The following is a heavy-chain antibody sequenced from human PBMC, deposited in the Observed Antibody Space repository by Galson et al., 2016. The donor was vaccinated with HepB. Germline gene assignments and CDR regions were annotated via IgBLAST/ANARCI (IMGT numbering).Heavy chain of an antibody. Sequence: LSLTCAVSGGSISSGGYSWSWIRQPPGKGLEWIGYIYHSGSTYYNPSLKSRVTISVDTSKNQFSLKLSSVTAADTAVYYCARGDNPDYGDYASAYYYMDVWGKGTTVTVSS. CDR2: IYHSGST. V-gene: IGHV4-30-2*01. CDR1: GGSISSGGYS. D-gene: IGHD4-17*01. J-gene: IGHJ6*03. CDR3: ARGDNPDYGDYASAYYYMDV.